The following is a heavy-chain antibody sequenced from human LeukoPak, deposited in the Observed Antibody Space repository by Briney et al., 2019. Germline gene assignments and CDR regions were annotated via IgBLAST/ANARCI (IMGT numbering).Heavy chain of an antibody. D-gene: IGHD1-26*01. Sequence: GGSLRLSCAASGFTFDDYGMSWVRQAPGKGLEWVSGIDWNGGSTGYADSVKGRFTISRDSAKNSLYLQMNSLRAEDTALYYCARDFLTGATTYFDYWGQGTLVTVSS. CDR1: GFTFDDYG. CDR3: ARDFLTGATTYFDY. CDR2: IDWNGGST. J-gene: IGHJ4*02. V-gene: IGHV3-20*04.